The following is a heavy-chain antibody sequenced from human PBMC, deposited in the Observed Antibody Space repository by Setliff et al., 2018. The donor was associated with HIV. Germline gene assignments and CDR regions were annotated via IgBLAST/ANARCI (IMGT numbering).Heavy chain of an antibody. CDR3: GTDGYRVPTGLNH. CDR1: GGSISYNIW. CDR2: IYHSDFT. D-gene: IGHD6-13*01. V-gene: IGHV4-4*02. Sequence: SETLSLTCTVSGGSISYNIWWTWVRQAPGKGLEWIGEIYHSDFTNYSPSLKSRVTIAMDKSKNQVSLELRSVTAADTAVYFCGTDGYRVPTGLNHWGQGALVTVSS. J-gene: IGHJ1*01.